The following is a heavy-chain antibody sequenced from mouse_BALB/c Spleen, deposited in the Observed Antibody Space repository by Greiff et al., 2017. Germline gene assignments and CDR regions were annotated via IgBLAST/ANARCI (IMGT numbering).Heavy chain of an antibody. CDR1: GYTFTSYY. Sequence: QVQLKESGPELVKPGASVKMSCKASGYTFTSYYIHWVKQRPGQGLEWIGWIYPGDGSTKYNEKFKGKTTLTADKSSSTAYMLLSSLTSEDSAIYFCARDDGYGMDYWGQGTSVTVSS. D-gene: IGHD2-3*01. V-gene: IGHV1S56*01. J-gene: IGHJ4*01. CDR3: ARDDGYGMDY. CDR2: IYPGDGST.